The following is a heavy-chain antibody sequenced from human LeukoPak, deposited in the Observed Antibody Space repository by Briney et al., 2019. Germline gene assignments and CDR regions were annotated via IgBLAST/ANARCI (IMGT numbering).Heavy chain of an antibody. CDR2: ISSSSSYI. CDR3: ASSVVDIVAYYYFDY. CDR1: GFTFSSYS. Sequence: GGSLRLPCAASGFTFSSYSMNWVREAPGKGLEWVSSISSSSSYIYYADSVKGRFIISRDNAKNSLYLQMNSLRAEDTAVYYCASSVVDIVAYYYFDYWGQGTLVTVSS. V-gene: IGHV3-21*01. J-gene: IGHJ4*02. D-gene: IGHD5-12*01.